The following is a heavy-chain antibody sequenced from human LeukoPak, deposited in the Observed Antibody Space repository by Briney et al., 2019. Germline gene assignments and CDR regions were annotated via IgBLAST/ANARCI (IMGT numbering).Heavy chain of an antibody. CDR3: ARSAHYYYYSASYGVAFDV. CDR2: IFYTGST. Sequence: SETLSLTCTVSGGSISSYYWSWIWQPPGKGLEWIGNIFYTGSTKSNPSLKSRVTISVDTSKNQFSLKLGSVTAADTAMYYCARSAHYYYYSASYGVAFDVWGQGTMVTVSS. V-gene: IGHV4-59*01. D-gene: IGHD3-22*01. J-gene: IGHJ3*01. CDR1: GGSISSYY.